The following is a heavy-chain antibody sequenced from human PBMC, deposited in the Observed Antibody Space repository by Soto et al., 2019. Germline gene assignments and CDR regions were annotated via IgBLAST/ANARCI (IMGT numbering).Heavy chain of an antibody. Sequence: GASVKVSCKASGGTFSSYAISWVRQAPGQGLEWMGGIIPIFGTANYAQKFQGRVTITADESTSTAYMELSSLRSEDTAVYYCARGPPKAYCGGDCYDLVDYYYYYGMDVWGQGTTVTVSS. CDR3: ARGPPKAYCGGDCYDLVDYYYYYGMDV. D-gene: IGHD2-21*02. CDR1: GGTFSSYA. J-gene: IGHJ6*02. V-gene: IGHV1-69*13. CDR2: IIPIFGTA.